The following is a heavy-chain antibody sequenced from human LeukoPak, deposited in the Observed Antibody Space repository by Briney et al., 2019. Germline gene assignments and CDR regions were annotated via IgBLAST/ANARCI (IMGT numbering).Heavy chain of an antibody. CDR3: AKATPGYSYDYPKVGFGY. CDR1: GFTFSSYA. J-gene: IGHJ4*02. CDR2: ISDTGGIT. D-gene: IGHD5-18*01. Sequence: GGSLRLSCATSGFTFSSYAMSWVRQAPGKGLEWVSSISDTGGITYYADSVKGRFTISRDNSKKTLYLQMSSLRADDTAVYYCAKATPGYSYDYPKVGFGYWGQGTLVTVSS. V-gene: IGHV3-23*01.